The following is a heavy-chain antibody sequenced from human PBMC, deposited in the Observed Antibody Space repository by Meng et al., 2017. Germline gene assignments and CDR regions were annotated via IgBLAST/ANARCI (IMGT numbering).Heavy chain of an antibody. CDR1: GGTFSSYA. D-gene: IGHD5-18*01. CDR3: ASGDDTAMVTSTFDI. CDR2: IIPIFGTA. Sequence: VRLGQSWAGVKQPGSSVKVSCKASGGTFSSYAISSVRQAPGQGLEWMGGIIPIFGTANYAQKFQGRVMITTDESTSTAYMELSSLRSEDTAVYYCASGDDTAMVTSTFDIWGQGTMVTVSS. V-gene: IGHV1-69*05. J-gene: IGHJ3*02.